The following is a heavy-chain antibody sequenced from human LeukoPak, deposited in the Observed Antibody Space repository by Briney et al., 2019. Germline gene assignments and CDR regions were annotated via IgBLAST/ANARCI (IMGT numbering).Heavy chain of an antibody. CDR1: GLTVTSHS. CDR2: LGSRSTSI. V-gene: IGHV3-21*01. Sequence: PGGSLRLSSAASGLTVTSHSMNWFRQDPGKGLEWVSSLGSRSTSIYYAHSEKRRFTISRDNATNSQYLQMNSLRAEDTAVYYCARESSESFDIWGQGTMVTVSS. J-gene: IGHJ3*02. CDR3: ARESSESFDI. D-gene: IGHD6-25*01.